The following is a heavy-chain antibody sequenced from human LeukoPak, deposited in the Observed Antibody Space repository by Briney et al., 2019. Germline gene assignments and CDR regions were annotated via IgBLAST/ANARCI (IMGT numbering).Heavy chain of an antibody. CDR2: INAGNHNT. V-gene: IGHV1-3*01. CDR1: GYTFTNYA. J-gene: IGHJ4*02. Sequence: ASVKVSCKASGYTFTNYAVHWVRQAPGQRLEWMGWINAGNHNTKYSQKFQGRVTITRDTSASTAYMELSSLRSEDTAVYYCARGGEITFKDYWGQGKLVTASS. D-gene: IGHD3-16*01. CDR3: ARGGEITFKDY.